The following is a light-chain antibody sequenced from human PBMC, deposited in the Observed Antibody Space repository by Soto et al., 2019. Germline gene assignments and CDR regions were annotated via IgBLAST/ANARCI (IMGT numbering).Light chain of an antibody. J-gene: IGKJ4*01. Sequence: DIQMTQSPSSLSASVGDRVTITCRASQAISNYLAWYQQKPGGIPKLLIYAASTLQSGVPSRFSGSGSATDFTLTINNLQPEDAATYYCQKYNSASLTFGGGTKVEIK. CDR3: QKYNSASLT. CDR2: AAS. CDR1: QAISNY. V-gene: IGKV1-27*01.